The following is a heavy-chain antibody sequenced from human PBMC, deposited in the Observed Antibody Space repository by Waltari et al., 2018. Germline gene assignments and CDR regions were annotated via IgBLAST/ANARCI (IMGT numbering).Heavy chain of an antibody. CDR3: ARGPFSGYCSSTSCSSEYFQH. CDR2: ISSSGSTI. J-gene: IGHJ1*01. V-gene: IGHV3-48*03. CDR1: GFTFSSYE. Sequence: EVQLVESGGGLVQPGGSLRLSCAASGFTFSSYEMNWVRQAPGKGREWVSYISSSGSTIYYADSVKGRFTISRDNAKNSLYLQMNSLRAEDTAVYYCARGPFSGYCSSTSCSSEYFQHWGQGTLVTVSS. D-gene: IGHD2-2*01.